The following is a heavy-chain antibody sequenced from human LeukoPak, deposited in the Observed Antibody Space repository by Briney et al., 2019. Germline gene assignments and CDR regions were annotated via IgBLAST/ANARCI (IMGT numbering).Heavy chain of an antibody. Sequence: SETLSLTCTVSGGSVSSGSYYWSWLRQPPGKGLEWIGYIYYSGSTNYNPSLKSRVTISVDTSKNQFSLKLSSVTAADTAVYYCARLSGGNPDYWGQGTLVTVSS. V-gene: IGHV4-61*01. D-gene: IGHD4-23*01. CDR1: GGSVSSGSYY. CDR2: IYYSGST. J-gene: IGHJ4*02. CDR3: ARLSGGNPDY.